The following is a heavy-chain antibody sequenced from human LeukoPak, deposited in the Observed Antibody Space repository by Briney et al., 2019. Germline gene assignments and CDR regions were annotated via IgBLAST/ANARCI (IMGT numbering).Heavy chain of an antibody. CDR3: ARTQQLARDYYFDY. CDR2: IYYSGST. V-gene: IGHV4-31*03. J-gene: IGHJ4*02. Sequence: PSETLSLTCTVSGGSISSGGYYWSWIRQHPGKGLEWIGYIYYSGSTYYNPSLKSRVTISVDMSKNQFSLKLSSVTAADTAVYYCARTQQLARDYYFDYWGQGTLVTVSS. D-gene: IGHD6-13*01. CDR1: GGSISSGGYY.